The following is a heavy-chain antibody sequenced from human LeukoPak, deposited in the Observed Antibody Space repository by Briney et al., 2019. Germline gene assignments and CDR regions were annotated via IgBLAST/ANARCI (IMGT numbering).Heavy chain of an antibody. CDR1: GFTFDDYG. D-gene: IGHD6-19*01. CDR3: ARAGDDGSGWPDLYYYYYMDV. V-gene: IGHV3-20*04. CDR2: INWNGGST. Sequence: GGSLRLSCAASGFTFDDYGMSWVRQAPGKGLEWVSGINWNGGSTGYADSVKGRFTISRDNAKNSLYLQMNSLRAEDTAVYYCARAGDDGSGWPDLYYYYYMDVWGKGTTVTVSS. J-gene: IGHJ6*03.